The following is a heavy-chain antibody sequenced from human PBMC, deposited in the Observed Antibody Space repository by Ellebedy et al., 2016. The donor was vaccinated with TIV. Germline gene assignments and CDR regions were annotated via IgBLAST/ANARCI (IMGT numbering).Heavy chain of an antibody. CDR1: GGSISSSSYY. CDR2: IYYSGST. D-gene: IGHD2/OR15-2a*01. CDR3: ARSMTLREGFDY. V-gene: IGHV4-61*05. J-gene: IGHJ4*02. Sequence: MPSETLSLTCTVSGGSISSSSYYWGWIRQPPGKGLEWIGYIYYSGSTNYNPSLKSRVTISVDTSKNQFSLKLSSVTAADTAVYYCARSMTLREGFDYWGQGTLVTVSS.